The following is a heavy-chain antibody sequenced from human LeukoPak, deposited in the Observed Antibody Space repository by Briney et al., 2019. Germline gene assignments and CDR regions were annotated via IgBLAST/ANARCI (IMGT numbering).Heavy chain of an antibody. CDR3: ARGRDYGGNSGRLDY. D-gene: IGHD4-23*01. J-gene: IGHJ4*02. Sequence: SETLSLTCAVYGGSFSGYYGSWIRQPPGKGLEWIAEINHSGSTNYNPSLKSRVTISVDTSKNQFYLRLSSVTAADTAVYYCARGRDYGGNSGRLDYWGQGTLVTVSS. V-gene: IGHV4-34*01. CDR2: INHSGST. CDR1: GGSFSGYY.